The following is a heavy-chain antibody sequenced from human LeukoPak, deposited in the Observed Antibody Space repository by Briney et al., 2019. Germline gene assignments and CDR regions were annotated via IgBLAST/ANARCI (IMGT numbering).Heavy chain of an antibody. CDR2: IRYDGSNK. Sequence: GGSLRLSCAASGFTFSSYGMHWVRQAPGKGLEWVAFIRYDGSNKYYADSVKGRFTISRDNSKNTLYLQMNSLRAEDTAVYYCASIAAAGLSFGYWGQGTLVTVSS. CDR1: GFTFSSYG. V-gene: IGHV3-30*02. D-gene: IGHD6-13*01. J-gene: IGHJ4*02. CDR3: ASIAAAGLSFGY.